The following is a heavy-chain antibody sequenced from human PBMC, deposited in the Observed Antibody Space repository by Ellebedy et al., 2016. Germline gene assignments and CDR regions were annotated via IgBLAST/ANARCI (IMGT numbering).Heavy chain of an antibody. CDR2: MYYRGST. Sequence: SETLSLXXTVSGGSVRSSSYYWDWIRQPPGKGLEWIGSMYYRGSTNYNPSLKSRVTISVDTSKNQFSLKLTSVTAADTAVYYCARGYCSGGRCYAYGMDVWGQGTTVTVSS. D-gene: IGHD2-15*01. CDR1: GGSVRSSSYY. J-gene: IGHJ6*02. V-gene: IGHV4-39*07. CDR3: ARGYCSGGRCYAYGMDV.